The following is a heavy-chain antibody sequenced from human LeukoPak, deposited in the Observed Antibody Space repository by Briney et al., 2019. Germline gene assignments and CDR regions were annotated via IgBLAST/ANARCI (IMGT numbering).Heavy chain of an antibody. Sequence: GGSLRLSCAGSGFTFRAYSMNWVRQAPGMGLEWVSSISSSSTYIYYTDSVKGRFTISRDNAKNSLFLQMNSLRAEDTAVYYCTRDNGEGAAAYWGQGTLVTVSS. CDR2: ISSSSTYI. D-gene: IGHD6-13*01. J-gene: IGHJ4*02. CDR1: GFTFRAYS. CDR3: TRDNGEGAAAY. V-gene: IGHV3-21*01.